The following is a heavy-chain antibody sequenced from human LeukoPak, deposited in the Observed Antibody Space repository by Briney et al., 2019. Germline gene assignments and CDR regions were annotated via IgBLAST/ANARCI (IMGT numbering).Heavy chain of an antibody. CDR2: IYYSGST. Sequence: SQTLSLTCTVSGGSISSGGYYWSWIRQHPGKGLEWIGYIYYSGSTYYNPSLKSRVTISVDTSKNQFSLKLSSVTAADTAVYYCARPVYGSGSYHFDYWGQGTLVTVSS. J-gene: IGHJ4*02. V-gene: IGHV4-31*03. CDR1: GGSISSGGYY. D-gene: IGHD3-10*01. CDR3: ARPVYGSGSYHFDY.